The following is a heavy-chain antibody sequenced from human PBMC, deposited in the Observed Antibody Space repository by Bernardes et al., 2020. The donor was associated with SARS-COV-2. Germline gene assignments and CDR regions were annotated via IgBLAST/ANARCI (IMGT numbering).Heavy chain of an antibody. Sequence: GGSLRLSCAASGFTFTDYAMSWVRQAPGKGLEWVSSIGGGVLNTHYADSVKGRFTISRDNSKNTLYLQMNSLRAEDTAVYYCAKSFPHISTWFDLNWFDSWGQGILVTASS. CDR1: GFTFTDYA. V-gene: IGHV3-23*01. CDR3: AKSFPHISTWFDLNWFDS. D-gene: IGHD3-10*01. J-gene: IGHJ5*01. CDR2: IGGGVLNT.